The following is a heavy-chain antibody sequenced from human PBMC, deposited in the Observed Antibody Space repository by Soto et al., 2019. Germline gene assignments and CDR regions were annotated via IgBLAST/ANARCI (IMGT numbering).Heavy chain of an antibody. D-gene: IGHD3-16*01. CDR1: GFTFSSYA. CDR2: ISGSGGST. Sequence: PGGSLRLSCAASGFTFSSYAMSWVRQAPGKGLEWVSAISGSGGSTYYADSVKGRFTISRDNSKNTLYLQMNSLRAEDTAVYYWAKGLRDPSRRGFDPWGQGTLVTVSS. CDR3: AKGLRDPSRRGFDP. J-gene: IGHJ5*02. V-gene: IGHV3-23*01.